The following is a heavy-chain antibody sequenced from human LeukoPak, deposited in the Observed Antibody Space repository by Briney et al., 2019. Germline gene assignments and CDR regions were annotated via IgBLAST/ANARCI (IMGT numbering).Heavy chain of an antibody. J-gene: IGHJ5*02. V-gene: IGHV3-23*01. CDR2: IVATYEGT. CDR3: ARGKAGGLVDLFDH. Sequence: PGGSLRLSCAASGFTFSAYAMMWVRQAPGKGLEWVSSIVATYEGTFYADSVQGRFIISRDNSESTVSLQMNSLRAEDTAVYYCARGKAGGLVDLFDHWGQGTLVTVSS. D-gene: IGHD3/OR15-3a*01. CDR1: GFTFSAYA.